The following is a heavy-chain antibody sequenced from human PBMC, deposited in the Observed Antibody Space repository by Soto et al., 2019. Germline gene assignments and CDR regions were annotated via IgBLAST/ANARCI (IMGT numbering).Heavy chain of an antibody. V-gene: IGHV3-23*01. Sequence: PGGSLRLSCAASGFTFSSYAMSWVRQAPGKGLEWVSAISGSGGSTYYADSVKGRFTISRDNSKNTLYLQMNSLRAEDTAVYYCAKDLNVDTAMVTDWFDLWGQGTLVTVSS. D-gene: IGHD5-18*01. CDR1: GFTFSSYA. CDR2: ISGSGGST. CDR3: AKDLNVDTAMVTDWFDL. J-gene: IGHJ5*02.